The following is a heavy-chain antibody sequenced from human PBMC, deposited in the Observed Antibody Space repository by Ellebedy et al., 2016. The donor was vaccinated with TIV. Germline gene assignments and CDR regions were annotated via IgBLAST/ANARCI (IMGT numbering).Heavy chain of an antibody. D-gene: IGHD3-3*01. CDR1: GFTFSSYW. J-gene: IGHJ4*02. CDR3: ARGRDFWSGPFDY. Sequence: GESLKISXAASGFTFSSYWMHWVRQAPGKGLVWVSRINSDGNSTSYADSVKGRFTISRDNAKNTLYLQMNSLRAEDTAVYYCARGRDFWSGPFDYWGQGTLVTVSS. CDR2: INSDGNST. V-gene: IGHV3-74*01.